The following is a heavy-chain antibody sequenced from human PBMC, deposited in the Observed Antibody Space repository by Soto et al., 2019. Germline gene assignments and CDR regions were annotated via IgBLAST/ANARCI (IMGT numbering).Heavy chain of an antibody. CDR1: GDSVSSNSAA. D-gene: IGHD4-4*01. Sequence: SQTLSLTCAISGDSVSSNSAAWNWIRQSPSRGLEWLGRTYYRSKWYNDYAVFVNSRIIINPDTSKNQFSLQLNSVTPEDTAVYYCARARYSNTYFDYWGQGTLVTVSS. CDR2: TYYRSKWYN. V-gene: IGHV6-1*01. J-gene: IGHJ4*02. CDR3: ARARYSNTYFDY.